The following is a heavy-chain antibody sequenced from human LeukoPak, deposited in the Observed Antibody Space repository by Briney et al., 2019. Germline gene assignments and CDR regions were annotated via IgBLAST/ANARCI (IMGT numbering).Heavy chain of an antibody. CDR2: ISYDGSNK. Sequence: GGSLRLSCAASGFTFSSYAMHWVRQAPGKGLEWVAVISYDGSNKYYADSVKGRFTISRDNSKNTLYLQMNSLRAEDTAVYYCAKLDRARYDSSGYYYVWGQGTLVTVSS. D-gene: IGHD3-22*01. J-gene: IGHJ4*02. V-gene: IGHV3-30*04. CDR3: AKLDRARYDSSGYYYV. CDR1: GFTFSSYA.